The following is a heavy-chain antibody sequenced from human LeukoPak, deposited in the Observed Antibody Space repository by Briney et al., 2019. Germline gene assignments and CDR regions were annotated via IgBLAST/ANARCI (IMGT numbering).Heavy chain of an antibody. CDR2: ISYDGSNK. J-gene: IGHJ5*02. V-gene: IGHV3-30*04. CDR3: ARDNYSYRLDL. D-gene: IGHD2-21*01. CDR1: GFTFRTYT. Sequence: PGGSLRLSCAASGFTFRTYTMHWVRQAPGKGLEWVAVISYDGSNKYYADSVKGRFTISRDNSKNTLYLHMNSLSAEDTAIYYCARDNYSYRLDLWGQGTLVTVSS.